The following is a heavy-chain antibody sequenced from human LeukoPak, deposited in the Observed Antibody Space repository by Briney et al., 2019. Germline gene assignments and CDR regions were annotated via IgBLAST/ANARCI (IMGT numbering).Heavy chain of an antibody. CDR2: IKQDGSEK. D-gene: IGHD3-22*01. CDR3: AKELDSSGYFDS. CDR1: GFRFSSYW. Sequence: GGSLRLSCAASGFRFSSYWMSWVRQAPGKGLEWVANIKQDGSEKNYVDSLKGRFTISRDNAKNSLYLQMNSLRAEDTAVYYCAKELDSSGYFDSWGQGTLVTVSS. V-gene: IGHV3-7*04. J-gene: IGHJ4*02.